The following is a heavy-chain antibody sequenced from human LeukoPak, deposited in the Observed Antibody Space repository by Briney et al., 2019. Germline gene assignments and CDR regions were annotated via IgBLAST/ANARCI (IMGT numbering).Heavy chain of an antibody. CDR3: ARVRGSSWNRDYYYHYMDV. J-gene: IGHJ6*03. V-gene: IGHV4-4*07. CDR2: IYTSGST. D-gene: IGHD6-13*01. Sequence: PSETLCLTCTVSGGSISSFYWSWIRQPAGKGLEWIGRIYTSGSTNYNPSLKSRVTMSVDTSKNQFSLKLSSVTAADTAVYYCARVRGSSWNRDYYYHYMDVWGKGTAVTISS. CDR1: GGSISSFY.